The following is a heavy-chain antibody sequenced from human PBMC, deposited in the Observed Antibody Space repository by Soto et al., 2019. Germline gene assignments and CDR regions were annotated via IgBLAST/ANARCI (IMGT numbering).Heavy chain of an antibody. CDR3: ARGLGPQGYCTNGVCSPWYYYYGMDV. CDR1: GGSISSSNW. V-gene: IGHV4-4*02. D-gene: IGHD2-8*01. CDR2: IYHSGST. J-gene: IGHJ6*02. Sequence: QVQLQESGPGLVKPSGTLSLTCAVSGGSISSSNWWSWVRQPPGKGLEWIGEIYHSGSTNYNPSLKSRVTISVDKSKNQFSLKLSSVTAADTAVYYCARGLGPQGYCTNGVCSPWYYYYGMDVWGQGTTVTVSS.